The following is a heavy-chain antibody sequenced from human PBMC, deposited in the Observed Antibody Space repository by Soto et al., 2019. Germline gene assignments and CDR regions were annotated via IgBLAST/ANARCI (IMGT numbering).Heavy chain of an antibody. Sequence: GGSLRLSCAASGFTVSSNYMSWVRQAPGKGLEWVSVIYSGGSTYYADSVKGRITISRDNSKNTLYLQMNSLRAEDTAVYYCARDRGYCSGGSCFGAFDIWGQGTMVTVSS. V-gene: IGHV3-66*01. CDR3: ARDRGYCSGGSCFGAFDI. D-gene: IGHD2-15*01. CDR2: IYSGGST. CDR1: GFTVSSNY. J-gene: IGHJ3*02.